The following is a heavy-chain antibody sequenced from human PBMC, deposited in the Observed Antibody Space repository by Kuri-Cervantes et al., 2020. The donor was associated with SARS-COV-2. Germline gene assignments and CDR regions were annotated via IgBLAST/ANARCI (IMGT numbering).Heavy chain of an antibody. CDR3: AKDLSGSYYFDY. V-gene: IGHV3-23*01. D-gene: IGHD1-26*01. CDR1: GFTFSSYA. Sequence: GESLKISCAASGFTFSSYAMSWVRQAPGKGLEWVSAISGSGGSTYYADSVEGRFTISRDNSKNTLYLQMNSLRAEDTAVYYCAKDLSGSYYFDYWGQGTLVTVPQ. CDR2: ISGSGGST. J-gene: IGHJ4*02.